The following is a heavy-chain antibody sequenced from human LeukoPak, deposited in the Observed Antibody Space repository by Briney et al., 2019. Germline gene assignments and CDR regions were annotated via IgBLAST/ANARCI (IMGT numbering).Heavy chain of an antibody. CDR1: GFTFSSYG. D-gene: IGHD3-10*01. CDR2: IRYDGSSK. V-gene: IGHV3-30*02. Sequence: GGSLRLSCAASGFTFSSYGMHWVRQAPGKGLEWVAFIRYDGSSKYYADSVKGRFTISRDNSKNTLYLQMNSLRAEDTAVYYCAKASDYYGSGRGNHYYYYGMDVWGQGTTVTVSS. CDR3: AKASDYYGSGRGNHYYYYGMDV. J-gene: IGHJ6*02.